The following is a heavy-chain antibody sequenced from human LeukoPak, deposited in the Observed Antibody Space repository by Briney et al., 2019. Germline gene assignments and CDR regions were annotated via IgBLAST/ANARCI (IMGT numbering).Heavy chain of an antibody. Sequence: GGSLRLSCAASGFTFSSYAMSWVRQAPGKGLEWVSVIYSGGSTYYADSVKGRFTISRDNSKNTLYLQMNSLRAEDTAVYYCARNVPTYYYDSSGYYPGDYWGQGTLVTVSS. J-gene: IGHJ4*02. CDR3: ARNVPTYYYDSSGYYPGDY. CDR1: GFTFSSYA. V-gene: IGHV3-66*01. CDR2: IYSGGST. D-gene: IGHD3-22*01.